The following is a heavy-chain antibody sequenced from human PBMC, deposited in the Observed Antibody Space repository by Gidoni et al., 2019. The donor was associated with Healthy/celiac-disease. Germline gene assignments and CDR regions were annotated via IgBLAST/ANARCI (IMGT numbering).Heavy chain of an antibody. J-gene: IGHJ4*02. Sequence: QLQLQESGPGLVKPSETLSLTCTVPGGSISSSSYYWGWIRQPPGKGLEWIGSIYYSGSTYYNPSLKSRVTISVDTSKNQFSLKLSSVTAADTAVYYCARTAAGTKNFDYWGQGTLVTVSS. CDR1: GGSISSSSYY. CDR2: IYYSGST. CDR3: ARTAAGTKNFDY. V-gene: IGHV4-39*07. D-gene: IGHD6-13*01.